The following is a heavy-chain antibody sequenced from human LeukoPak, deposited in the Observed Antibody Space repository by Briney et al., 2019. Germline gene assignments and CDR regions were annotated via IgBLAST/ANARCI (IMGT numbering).Heavy chain of an antibody. V-gene: IGHV4-59*12. CDR3: ARHTGYSSGWDY. J-gene: IGHJ4*02. CDR1: GGSISSYY. D-gene: IGHD6-19*01. CDR2: IYHSGST. Sequence: SETLSLTCTVSGGSISSYYWSWIRQPPGKGLEWIGYIYHSGSTYYNPSLKSRVTISVDRSKNQFSLKLSSVTAADTAVYYCARHTGYSSGWDYWGQGTLVTVPS.